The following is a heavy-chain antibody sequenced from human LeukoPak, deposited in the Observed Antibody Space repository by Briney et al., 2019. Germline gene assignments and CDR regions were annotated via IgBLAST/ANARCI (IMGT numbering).Heavy chain of an antibody. J-gene: IGHJ3*02. V-gene: IGHV4-39*01. CDR2: INNSANT. CDR1: GDSISSSSYC. CDR3: ARHICSAYTGYEKAFDI. Sequence: SETLSLTCTVSGDSISSSSYCWDWIRPPTGKGREWILNINNSANTNYRPSLETRITMSTGTSKNHLFLRPDSAPPTPPGISYCARHICSAYTGYEKAFDIWGQGTMVTVSS. D-gene: IGHD5-12*01.